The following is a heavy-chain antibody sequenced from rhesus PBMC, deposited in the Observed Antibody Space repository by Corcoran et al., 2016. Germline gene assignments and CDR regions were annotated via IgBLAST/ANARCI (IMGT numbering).Heavy chain of an antibody. D-gene: IGHD3-16*01. CDR2: ISYTGGST. V-gene: IGHV3S18*01. CDR1: GFSSSYDY. Sequence: EVQLVESGGGLAKPGGSLRLSCAASGFSSSYDYMYWVRQAPGKGLEWGSGISYTGGSTYYADSVKGRFTISRENAKHTLYLLMDSLRAEDTAVYYCARDDYYSGSRRLDYWGQGVLVTVSS. J-gene: IGHJ4*01. CDR3: ARDDYYSGSRRLDY.